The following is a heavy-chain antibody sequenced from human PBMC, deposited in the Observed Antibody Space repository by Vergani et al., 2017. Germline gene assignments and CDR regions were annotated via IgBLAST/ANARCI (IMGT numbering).Heavy chain of an antibody. CDR1: GFTFSACP. V-gene: IGHV3-23*01. D-gene: IGHD3-10*01. CDR2: ISARYPST. J-gene: IGHJ3*02. CDR3: ARDWVYYYCSGSYYYDAFDI. Sequence: EVQLLQSGGGVIQPGGSVRLSCAASGFTFSACPMTWVRQAPGKGLEWVSAISARYPSTYYADSVKGRFTISRDNSKNMLYLQMNSLRAEDTAVYYCARDWVYYYCSGSYYYDAFDIWGQGTMVTVSS.